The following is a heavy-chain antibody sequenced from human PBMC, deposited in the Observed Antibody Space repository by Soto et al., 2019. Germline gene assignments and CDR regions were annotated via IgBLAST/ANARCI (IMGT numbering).Heavy chain of an antibody. CDR1: GFTFSSYG. CDR3: ARGGDRDGSNNLAPFDY. V-gene: IGHV3-33*01. D-gene: IGHD3-10*01. Sequence: VQLVESGGGVVQPGRSLRLSCAASGFTFSSYGMHWVRQAPGKGLEWVAVIWYDGSNKYYADSVKGRFTISRDNSKNTLYLQMNSLRAEDTAVYYCARGGDRDGSNNLAPFDYWGQGTLVTVSS. J-gene: IGHJ4*02. CDR2: IWYDGSNK.